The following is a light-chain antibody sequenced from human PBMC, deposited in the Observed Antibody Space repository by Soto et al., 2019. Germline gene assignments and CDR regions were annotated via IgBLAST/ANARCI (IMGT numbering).Light chain of an antibody. J-gene: IGKJ1*01. Sequence: DIQMTQSPPTLSASVGDRVTITCRASQSISSWLAWYQQKPGRVPKLLIYKASILVSGVPSRFSGSGSETEFTLAINSLQPDDFATYYCLHYRSYSGAFGQGTKVEIK. CDR2: KAS. V-gene: IGKV1-5*03. CDR3: LHYRSYSGA. CDR1: QSISSW.